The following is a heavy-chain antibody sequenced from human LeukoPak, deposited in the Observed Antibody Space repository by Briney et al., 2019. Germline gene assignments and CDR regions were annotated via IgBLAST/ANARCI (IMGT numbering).Heavy chain of an antibody. D-gene: IGHD2-21*01. V-gene: IGHV1-2*02. CDR2: IDPNSGGT. CDR3: ARDGLSMIVEFDL. J-gene: IGHJ5*02. Sequence: ASVKVSCKASGFTFSGYYIYWVRQAPGQGLEWMGCIDPNSGGTNYAQKLQGRFTITRDTSTYTLYMELSSLRSDDTAVYYCARDGLSMIVEFDLWGQGTLVTVSS. CDR1: GFTFSGYY.